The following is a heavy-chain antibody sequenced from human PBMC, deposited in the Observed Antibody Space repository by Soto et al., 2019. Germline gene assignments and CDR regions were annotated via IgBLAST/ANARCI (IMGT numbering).Heavy chain of an antibody. D-gene: IGHD3-22*01. CDR2: INWNDDK. J-gene: IGHJ4*02. CDR3: ARSGHNSGFFYYDY. Sequence: HITLKESGPTLVKVTQTVTLTCTFSGFSLSSTGVGVGWIRQPPGKALEGLALINWNDDKRYNPSLKSRLTITKDTSKNQVVLTMTNMEPVDTATYYCARSGHNSGFFYYDYWGQGTLVTVSS. CDR1: GFSLSSTGVG. V-gene: IGHV2-5*01.